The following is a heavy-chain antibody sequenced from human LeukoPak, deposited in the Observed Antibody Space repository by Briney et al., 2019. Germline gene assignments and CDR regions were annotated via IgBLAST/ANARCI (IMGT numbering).Heavy chain of an antibody. CDR3: ARFVGILTGSHYYGMDV. Sequence: PSETLSLTCTVSGGSISSYYWSWIRQPPGKGLEWIGYIHYSGSTNYNPSLKSRVTISVDTSKNQFSLKLSSVTAADTAVYYCARFVGILTGSHYYGMDVWGQGTTVTVSS. V-gene: IGHV4-59*01. CDR2: IHYSGST. CDR1: GGSISSYY. J-gene: IGHJ6*02. D-gene: IGHD3-9*01.